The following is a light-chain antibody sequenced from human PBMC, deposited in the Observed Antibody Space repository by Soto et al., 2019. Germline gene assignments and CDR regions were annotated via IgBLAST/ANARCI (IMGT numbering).Light chain of an antibody. CDR2: GAS. Sequence: EIVLTQSSGTLSLSPGERATLSCRASQSVSSSYLAWYQQKPGQAPRLLIYGASSRATGIPDRFSGSGSGTDFTLTISRLEPEDLAVYYCQQYGSLFGQGTKV. CDR3: QQYGSL. CDR1: QSVSSSY. J-gene: IGKJ1*01. V-gene: IGKV3-20*01.